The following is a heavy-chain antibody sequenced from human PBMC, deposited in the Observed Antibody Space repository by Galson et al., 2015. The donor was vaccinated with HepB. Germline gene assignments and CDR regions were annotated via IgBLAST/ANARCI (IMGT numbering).Heavy chain of an antibody. CDR3: AKEEVPNDY. CDR1: SFSFSNSA. D-gene: IGHD4/OR15-4a*01. Sequence: SLRLSCAVSSFSFSNSAMTWVRQAPGRGLEWISGISISGRNTYYADSVKGRFTISRDNSKNTVFLQMNSLRAEDTAVYYCAKEEVPNDYWGQGTLVTVSS. J-gene: IGHJ4*02. CDR2: ISISGRNT. V-gene: IGHV3-23*01.